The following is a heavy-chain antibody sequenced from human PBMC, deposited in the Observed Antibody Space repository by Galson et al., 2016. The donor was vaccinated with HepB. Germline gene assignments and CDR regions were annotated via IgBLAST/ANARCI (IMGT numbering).Heavy chain of an antibody. J-gene: IGHJ4*02. Sequence: SLRLSCAASGFTFSSYAMNWVRQPPGKGLEWVAGIWTDGSNKYYGDSVKGRFTISRDNSKNTLYLQMNSLRAEDTAVYYCAKSKGGVWSYYFDYWGQGTLVTVSS. CDR3: AKSKGGVWSYYFDY. CDR1: GFTFSSYA. D-gene: IGHD6-19*01. V-gene: IGHV3-33*06. CDR2: IWTDGSNK.